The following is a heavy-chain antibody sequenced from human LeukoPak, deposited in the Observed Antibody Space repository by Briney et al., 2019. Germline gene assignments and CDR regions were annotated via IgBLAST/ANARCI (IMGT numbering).Heavy chain of an antibody. V-gene: IGHV3-23*01. CDR2: VSPPGGGT. CDR1: GFTFSDYS. CDR3: ARDLAWGAFDY. D-gene: IGHD7-27*01. J-gene: IGHJ4*02. Sequence: GGSLRLSCAASGFTFSDYSMNWVRQAPGKGLEWLSGVSPPGGGTYYADSVKGRFTISRDDSKNTLSLQMNSLRVEDTAVYYCARDLAWGAFDYWGQGTLVTVSS.